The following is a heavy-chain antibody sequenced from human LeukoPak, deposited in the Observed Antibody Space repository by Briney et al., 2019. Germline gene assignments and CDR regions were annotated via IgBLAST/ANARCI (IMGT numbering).Heavy chain of an antibody. CDR3: AKGSYYDSSGSFYFDY. V-gene: IGHV3-23*01. D-gene: IGHD3-22*01. J-gene: IGHJ4*02. Sequence: GGSLRLSCAASGFTFSSYAMSWVRQAPGRGLEWVLDISGTGGSTFYADSVKGRFTISRDNSKNTLYVQVNSLGTEDTAAYYCAKGSYYDSSGSFYFDYWGQGTLVTVSS. CDR1: GFTFSSYA. CDR2: ISGTGGST.